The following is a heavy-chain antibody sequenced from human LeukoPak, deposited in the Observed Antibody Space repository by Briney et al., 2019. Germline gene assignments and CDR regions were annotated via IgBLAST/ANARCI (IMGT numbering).Heavy chain of an antibody. CDR3: AKDYCSGGSCPEIFDY. CDR1: GFTFSDYY. D-gene: IGHD2-15*01. CDR2: ISGSGRTT. Sequence: PGGSLRLSCAASGFTFSDYYMNWVRQAPGKGLEWVSGISGSGRTTYYADSVKGRFTISRDNSKNTLSLQMNSLRAEDTAIYYCAKDYCSGGSCPEIFDYWGQGTLVTVSS. J-gene: IGHJ4*02. V-gene: IGHV3-23*01.